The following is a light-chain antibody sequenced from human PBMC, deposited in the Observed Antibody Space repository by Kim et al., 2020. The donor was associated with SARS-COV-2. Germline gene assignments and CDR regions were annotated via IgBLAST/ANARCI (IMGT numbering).Light chain of an antibody. V-gene: IGLV2-14*04. CDR2: DVS. J-gene: IGLJ1*01. Sequence: SITISCTGTSSDVGGYNYVSWYQQHPGKAPKLMIYDVSKRPSGVSHRFSGSKSGNTASLTISGLQAEDEADYYCSSYTSSSTFYVFGSGTKVTVL. CDR1: SSDVGGYNY. CDR3: SSYTSSSTFYV.